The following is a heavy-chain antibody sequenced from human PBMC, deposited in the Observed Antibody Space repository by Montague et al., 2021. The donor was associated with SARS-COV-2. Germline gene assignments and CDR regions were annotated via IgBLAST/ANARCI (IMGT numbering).Heavy chain of an antibody. V-gene: IGHV3-64*02. CDR2: ITSNGEST. J-gene: IGHJ6*02. CDR3: ARRTAVNGLDV. D-gene: IGHD1-1*01. CDR1: GFTFSRYA. Sequence: SLRLSCAASGFTFSRYAMFWVRQAPGKGLEYVSEITSNGESTYHADSVKGRFTISRNNSKNTVFLQMGSLRAEDMGTYYCARRTAVNGLDVWGQGTTVTVS.